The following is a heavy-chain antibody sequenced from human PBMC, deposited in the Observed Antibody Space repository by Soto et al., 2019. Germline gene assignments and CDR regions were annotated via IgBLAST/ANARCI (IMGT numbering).Heavy chain of an antibody. CDR2: VDPNNGNT. CDR1: GYTLTIYS. Sequence: QVLLLQSGSQMKKPGDSVKVSCKASGYTLTIYSIHWLRQAPGQRLEWMGWVDPNNGNTRYSQTLSVRVSLTWDTSAATAFMELHSLRPEDTAVYYCARNSLAVAGSFYDYWGQGALVTVSS. D-gene: IGHD6-19*01. J-gene: IGHJ4*02. V-gene: IGHV1-3*01. CDR3: ARNSLAVAGSFYDY.